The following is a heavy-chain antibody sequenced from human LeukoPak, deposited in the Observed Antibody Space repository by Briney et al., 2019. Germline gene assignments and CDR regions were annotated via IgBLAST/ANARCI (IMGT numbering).Heavy chain of an antibody. J-gene: IGHJ1*01. CDR2: MNPNSGNT. Sequence: ASVKVSCKASGYTLTSYDINWVRQATGQGLEWMGWMNPNSGNTGYAQKFQGRVTITRNTSISTAYMEMSNLRSEDTAVYYCARTKLTIFGVVIEYFQHWGQGTLVTVSS. V-gene: IGHV1-8*03. D-gene: IGHD3-3*01. CDR3: ARTKLTIFGVVIEYFQH. CDR1: GYTLTSYD.